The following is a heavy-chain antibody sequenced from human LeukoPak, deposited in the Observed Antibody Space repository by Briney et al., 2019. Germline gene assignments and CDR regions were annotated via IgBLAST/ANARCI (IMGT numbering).Heavy chain of an antibody. CDR3: ATSVCGSCYDNYYYMDV. Sequence: ASVKVSCKASGYTFTGYYMHWVRQAPGQGLEWMGWINPNSGGTNYAQKFQGRVTMTEDTSTDTAYMELSSLRSEDTAVYYCATSVCGSCYDNYYYMDVWGKGTTVTVSS. CDR1: GYTFTGYY. V-gene: IGHV1-2*02. D-gene: IGHD2-15*01. CDR2: INPNSGGT. J-gene: IGHJ6*03.